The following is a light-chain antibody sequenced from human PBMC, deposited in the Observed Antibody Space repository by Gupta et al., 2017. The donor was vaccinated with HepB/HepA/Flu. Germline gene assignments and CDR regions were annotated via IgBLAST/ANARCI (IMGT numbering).Light chain of an antibody. V-gene: IGKV1-27*01. CDR1: QDIRNY. CDR3: QHYYRAPRN. J-gene: IGKJ2*01. CDR2: PAS. Sequence: EIQIPQPQSSLSASVEDRVTITCRASQDIRNYLVWYQQKTGRVPKVLIYPASTMRPGMPSRFSGSGSGTDFTLTISRLQPEDVATYYCQHYYRAPRNFGQGTKLEIK.